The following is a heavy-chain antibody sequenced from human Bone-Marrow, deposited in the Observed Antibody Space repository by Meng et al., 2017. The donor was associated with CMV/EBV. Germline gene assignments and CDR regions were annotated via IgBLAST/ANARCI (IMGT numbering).Heavy chain of an antibody. CDR1: GFTFSSYS. Sequence: GESLKISCAASGFTFSSYSLNWVRQSPGKGLEWVSSISGSNRYINYAESVRGRFTISRDNAKNSLYLQMNSLRAEDTAVYYCARSFVVVPAAVDYWGQGTLVTVSS. J-gene: IGHJ4*02. CDR2: ISGSNRYI. CDR3: ARSFVVVPAAVDY. V-gene: IGHV3-21*04. D-gene: IGHD2-2*01.